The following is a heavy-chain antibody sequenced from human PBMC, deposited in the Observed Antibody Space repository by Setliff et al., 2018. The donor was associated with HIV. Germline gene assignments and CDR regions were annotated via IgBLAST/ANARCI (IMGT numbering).Heavy chain of an antibody. V-gene: IGHV4-34*01. CDR3: ARKVGGDFAY. CDR2: ISQSGTA. J-gene: IGHJ4*02. CDR1: GFTFSSYA. Sequence: PGGSLRLSCAASGFTFSSYAMSWVRQAPGKGLEWIGEISQSGTANYNPSLRSRVTISVDTSRNQFSLKLNSITAADTAVYFCARKVGGDFAYWGQGVPVTVSS. D-gene: IGHD4-17*01.